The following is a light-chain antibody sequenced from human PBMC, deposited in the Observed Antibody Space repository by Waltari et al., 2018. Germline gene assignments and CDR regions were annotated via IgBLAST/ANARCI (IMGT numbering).Light chain of an antibody. CDR2: DVG. J-gene: IGLJ1*01. CDR1: SSDLGGFSF. Sequence: QSALTQPASVSGSPGQSITISCTRSSSDLGGFSFVSWYQQHPGKAPKLIIYDVGHRPSGVSTRFSGSKSRNTASLTISGLQPEDEAEYYCSSYTYINPPFLFGTGTKVTLL. V-gene: IGLV2-14*03. CDR3: SSYTYINPPFL.